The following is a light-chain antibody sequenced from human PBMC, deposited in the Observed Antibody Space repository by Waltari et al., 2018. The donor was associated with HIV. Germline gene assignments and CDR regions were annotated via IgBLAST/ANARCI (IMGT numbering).Light chain of an antibody. V-gene: IGLV1-40*01. CDR3: QSFDSSLSGAVV. CDR2: GNN. J-gene: IGLJ2*01. CDR1: SSNIGAGFD. Sequence: QSVLTQPPSVSGAPGQRVTISCTGNSSNIGAGFDVHWYQQVPGTAPKFVIYGNNIRPSGVPDRFSGSKSCTSASLAITGLQAEDEAYYYCQSFDSSLSGAVVFGGGTKVTVL.